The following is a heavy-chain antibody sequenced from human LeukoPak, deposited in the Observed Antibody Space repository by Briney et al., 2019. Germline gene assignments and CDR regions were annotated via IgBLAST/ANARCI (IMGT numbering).Heavy chain of an antibody. Sequence: MASGTLSLTCAVSGGSISSSNWWSWVRQPPGKGLEWIGEIYHSGSTNYNPSLKSRVTISVDTSKNQFSLKLSSVTAADTAVYYCAREHHGYSYGYRWFDPWGQGTLVTVSS. CDR3: AREHHGYSYGYRWFDP. CDR1: GGSISSSNW. J-gene: IGHJ5*02. CDR2: IYHSGST. V-gene: IGHV4-4*02. D-gene: IGHD5-18*01.